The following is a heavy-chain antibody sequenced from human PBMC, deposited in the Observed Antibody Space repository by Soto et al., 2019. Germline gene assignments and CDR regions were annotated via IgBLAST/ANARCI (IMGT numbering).Heavy chain of an antibody. V-gene: IGHV3-23*01. CDR1: GFTFSTYA. J-gene: IGHJ4*02. CDR3: ARDPSTGNADY. D-gene: IGHD3-9*01. Sequence: EVHLLESGGDLVQPGGSLRLSCAASGFTFSTYALNWVRQSPGKGLEWVSTISSDGDSTYYVDSVKGRFTVSRDNSKNTMYLQMNSLRAEDTALYFCARDPSTGNADYWGQGTLVPVSS. CDR2: ISSDGDST.